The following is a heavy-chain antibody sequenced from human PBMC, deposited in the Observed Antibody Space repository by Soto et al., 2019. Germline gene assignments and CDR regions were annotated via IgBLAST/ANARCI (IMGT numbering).Heavy chain of an antibody. CDR3: AHRRGPYSNWNDGDFDY. CDR2: IYWDDDK. V-gene: IGHV2-5*02. J-gene: IGHJ4*01. Sequence: QITLEESGPTLVNPTQTLTLTCTFSGFSLSTSGVGVGWIRQPPGKAPECLALIYWDDDKRYNPSLKSRLTIAKDTSRNQVVLTMTNMDPVDTATYFCAHRRGPYSNWNDGDFDYWGQGTLVIVSS. D-gene: IGHD1-1*01. CDR1: GFSLSTSGVG.